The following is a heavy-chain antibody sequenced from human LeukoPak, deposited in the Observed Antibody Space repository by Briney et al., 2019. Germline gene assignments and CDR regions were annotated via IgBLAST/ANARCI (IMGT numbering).Heavy chain of an antibody. D-gene: IGHD6-13*01. CDR2: INTNTGNP. CDR3: AREGSSSWYVTYYYYGMDV. CDR1: GYTFTSYA. V-gene: IGHV7-4-1*02. J-gene: IGHJ6*02. Sequence: ASVKVSCKASGYTFTSYAMNWVRQAPGQGLEWMGWINTNTGNPTYAQGFTGRFVFSLDTSVSTAYLQISSLKAEDTAVYYCAREGSSSWYVTYYYYGMDVWGQGTTVTVSS.